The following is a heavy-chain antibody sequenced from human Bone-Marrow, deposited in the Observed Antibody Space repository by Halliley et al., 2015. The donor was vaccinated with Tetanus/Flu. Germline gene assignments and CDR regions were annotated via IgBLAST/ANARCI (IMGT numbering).Heavy chain of an antibody. CDR1: GFTFSDYY. CDR3: ARDASGPIPTYDI. J-gene: IGHJ3*02. D-gene: IGHD6-19*01. CDR2: ISSGSTST. V-gene: IGHV3-11*06. Sequence: SLRLSCAASGFTFSDYYMSWIRQAPGKGLEWVSFISSGSTSTNYADSVKGRFTISRDNAKTSLYLLMNSLGADDTAVYYCARDASGPIPTYDIWGQGTMVTVSS.